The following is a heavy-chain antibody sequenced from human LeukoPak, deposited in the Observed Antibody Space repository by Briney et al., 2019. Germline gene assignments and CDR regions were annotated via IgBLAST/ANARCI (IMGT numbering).Heavy chain of an antibody. CDR1: GGSFSGYY. J-gene: IGHJ5*02. Sequence: TWETLCLTCAAYGGSFSGYYWSWIRQPPGKGLEWIGEINHSGSTKYNPSLMSRVTLSVDTSNNQFSLKLSSVTATDTAVYYCARRGYSYGWYMPLPIGSPFNWFDPWGQGTLVTVYS. V-gene: IGHV4-34*01. CDR2: INHSGST. CDR3: ARRGYSYGWYMPLPIGSPFNWFDP. D-gene: IGHD5-18*01.